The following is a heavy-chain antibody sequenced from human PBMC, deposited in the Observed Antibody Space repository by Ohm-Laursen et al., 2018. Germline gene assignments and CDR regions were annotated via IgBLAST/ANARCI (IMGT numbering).Heavy chain of an antibody. CDR1: GFTFSNYG. J-gene: IGHJ4*02. V-gene: IGHV3-48*01. CDR3: ARATRDGYDY. Sequence: SLRLSCTASGFTFSNYGMNWVRQAPGKRLEWVSYISSYSSSIYYADSVRGRFTISRDNAKNSLYLQMNSLRAEDTAVYYCARATRDGYDYWGQGTLVTVSS. D-gene: IGHD5-24*01. CDR2: ISSYSSSI.